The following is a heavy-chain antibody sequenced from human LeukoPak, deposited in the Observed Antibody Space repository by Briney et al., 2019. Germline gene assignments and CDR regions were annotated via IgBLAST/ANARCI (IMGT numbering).Heavy chain of an antibody. CDR2: IYPGDSDT. J-gene: IGHJ4*02. CDR1: GYSFTSHW. V-gene: IGHV5-51*01. Sequence: HGESLKISCKGPGYSFTSHWIGWVRQMPGKGLEWVGIIYPGDSDTRYSPSFQGQVTISANKSISTAYLQWSSLKASDTAMYYCVRGPSYFDYWGQGTLVTVSS. CDR3: VRGPSYFDY.